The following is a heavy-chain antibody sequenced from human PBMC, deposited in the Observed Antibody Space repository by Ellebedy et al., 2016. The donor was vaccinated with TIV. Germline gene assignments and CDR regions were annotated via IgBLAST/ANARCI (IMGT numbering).Heavy chain of an antibody. D-gene: IGHD3/OR15-3a*01. Sequence: GESLKISCAASGFTFSPYPMNLVRQAPGKGLEWVSIISANGGTTYYADSVKGRFTISRDNSKNTLFLQMSSLRAEDTAVYFCARRSTDFAFDSWGQGTLVTVSS. CDR3: ARRSTDFAFDS. V-gene: IGHV3-23*01. CDR1: GFTFSPYP. CDR2: ISANGGTT. J-gene: IGHJ4*02.